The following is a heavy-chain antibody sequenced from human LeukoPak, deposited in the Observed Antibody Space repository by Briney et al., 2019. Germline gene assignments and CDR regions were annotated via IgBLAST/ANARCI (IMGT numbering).Heavy chain of an antibody. D-gene: IGHD3-22*01. CDR1: GGSISSSSYY. CDR2: IYYSGST. Sequence: PSETLPLTCTVSGGSISSSSYYWGWIRQPPGKGLEWIGTIYYSGSTYYNPSLKSRVTISVDTSKNQFSLKLSSVTAADTAVYYCTCGYYSRGDYWGQGTLVTVSS. CDR3: TCGYYSRGDY. V-gene: IGHV4-39*01. J-gene: IGHJ4*02.